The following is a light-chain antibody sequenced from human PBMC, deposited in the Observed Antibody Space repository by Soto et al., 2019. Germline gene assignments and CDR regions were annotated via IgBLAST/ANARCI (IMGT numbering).Light chain of an antibody. J-gene: IGLJ1*01. V-gene: IGLV2-14*01. CDR2: EVS. CDR1: SSDVGGYNC. Sequence: QSVLTQPASVSGSPGQSITISCTGTSSDVGGYNCVSWYQQHPGKAPKLMIYEVSNRPSGVSNRFSGSKSGNTASLTISGLQAEDEADYYCSSYTSSSTLYVFGTGTKVTVL. CDR3: SSYTSSSTLYV.